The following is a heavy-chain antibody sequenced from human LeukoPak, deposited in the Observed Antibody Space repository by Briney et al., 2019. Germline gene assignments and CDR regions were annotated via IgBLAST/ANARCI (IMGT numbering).Heavy chain of an antibody. V-gene: IGHV4-39*01. J-gene: IGHJ4*02. CDR2: IYYSGRT. D-gene: IGHD3-10*01. CDR3: ARDLYGSGSHDY. Sequence: SETLSLTCTVSGGSISSSSYYWGWIRQPPGKGLEWIGSIYYSGRTYYNPSLKSRVTISVDTSKNQFSLKLSSVTAADTAVYYCARDLYGSGSHDYWGQGTLVTVSS. CDR1: GGSISSSSYY.